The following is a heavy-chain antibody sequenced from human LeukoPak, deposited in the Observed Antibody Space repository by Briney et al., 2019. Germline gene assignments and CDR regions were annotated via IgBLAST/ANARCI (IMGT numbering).Heavy chain of an antibody. CDR2: IGTASDT. Sequence: GGSLRLSCAASGFTFSSFDMHWVRQPTGQGLEWVSTIGTASDTYYPGSVEGRFTLSRDNAKNSLYLQMNSLTAGDTAVYYCARGPPRGKYYYMDVWGKGTTVTDSS. V-gene: IGHV3-13*01. D-gene: IGHD1-1*01. CDR1: GFTFSSFD. J-gene: IGHJ6*03. CDR3: ARGPPRGKYYYMDV.